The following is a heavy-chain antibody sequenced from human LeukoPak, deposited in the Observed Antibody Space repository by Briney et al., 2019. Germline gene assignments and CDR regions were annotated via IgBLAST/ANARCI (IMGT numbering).Heavy chain of an antibody. V-gene: IGHV4-34*01. CDR3: ARGSSAVAYYYGSGSYSLFGY. Sequence: SETLSLTCAVYGGSFSGYYWSWIRQPPGKGLEWIGEINHSGSTNYNPSLKSRVTISVDTSKNQLSLKLSSVTAADTAVYYCARGSSAVAYYYGSGSYSLFGYWGQGTLVTVSS. J-gene: IGHJ4*02. CDR1: GGSFSGYY. D-gene: IGHD3-10*01. CDR2: INHSGST.